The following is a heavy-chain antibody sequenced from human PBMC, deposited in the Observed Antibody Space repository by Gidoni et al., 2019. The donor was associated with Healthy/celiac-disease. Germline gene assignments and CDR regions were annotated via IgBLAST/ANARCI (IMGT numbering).Heavy chain of an antibody. Sequence: PGSSVKVSCKASGGTFSSYAISWVRQAPGQGLEWMGGIIPILGTANYAQKFQGRVTITADKSTSTAYMELCGLRAEDTAVGDCARLGAGWLQGGYFDYWGQGTLVTVSS. CDR3: ARLGAGWLQGGYFDY. CDR2: IIPILGTA. V-gene: IGHV1-69*06. CDR1: GGTFSSYA. D-gene: IGHD5-12*01. J-gene: IGHJ4*02.